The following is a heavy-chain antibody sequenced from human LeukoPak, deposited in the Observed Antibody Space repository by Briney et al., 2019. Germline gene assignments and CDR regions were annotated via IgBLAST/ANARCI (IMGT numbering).Heavy chain of an antibody. V-gene: IGHV1-2*02. CDR3: GRTDYDSSGYYWGVDP. J-gene: IGHJ5*02. D-gene: IGHD3-22*01. CDR2: INPNSGGT. Sequence: AASVKVSCKASGYTFTGYYMYWVRQAPGQGLEWMGWINPNSGGTNYAQKFQGRVTMTRDTSISTAYMELSRLRSDDTAVYYCGRTDYDSSGYYWGVDPWGQGTLVTVSS. CDR1: GYTFTGYY.